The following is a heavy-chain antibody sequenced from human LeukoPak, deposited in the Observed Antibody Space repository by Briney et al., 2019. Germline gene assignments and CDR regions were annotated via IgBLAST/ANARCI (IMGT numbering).Heavy chain of an antibody. Sequence: SETLSLTCTVSGDSISSGTFYWGWVRQPPGKGLEWIGEINHSGSTNYNPSLKSRVTISVDTSKNQFSLKLSSVTAADTAVYYCARGGGRFTILTYGLDYWGQGTLVTVSS. CDR3: ARGGGRFTILTYGLDY. J-gene: IGHJ4*02. D-gene: IGHD3-3*01. CDR2: INHSGST. V-gene: IGHV4-39*07. CDR1: GDSISSGTFY.